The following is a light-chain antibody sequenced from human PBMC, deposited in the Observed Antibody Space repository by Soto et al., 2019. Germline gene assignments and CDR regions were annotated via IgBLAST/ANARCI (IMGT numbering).Light chain of an antibody. CDR2: AAS. J-gene: IGKJ1*01. Sequence: DIQMTQSPSSLSASVGDRVTITCRASQSISGHLNWYQQKVGKGPKVLIYAASILQSGVPSRFSGSGSGTDFTLTISSLQPEDFATYWCQQSYCTPWTFGQGTKVDIK. CDR1: QSISGH. CDR3: QQSYCTPWT. V-gene: IGKV1-39*01.